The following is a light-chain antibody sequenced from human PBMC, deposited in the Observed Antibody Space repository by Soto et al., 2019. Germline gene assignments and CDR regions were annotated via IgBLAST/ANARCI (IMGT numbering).Light chain of an antibody. CDR3: QHYGRSDPIT. J-gene: IGKJ3*01. CDR2: GAS. V-gene: IGKV3-20*01. Sequence: EIVLTQSPGTLSSSPGKRATLSCRASQTITSSSLAWYQQSPGQAPRLLIYGASSRATGVPDRFSGRGSGTDFTLTISRLEPEDFAVYYCQHYGRSDPITFGPGTKVDIK. CDR1: QTITSSS.